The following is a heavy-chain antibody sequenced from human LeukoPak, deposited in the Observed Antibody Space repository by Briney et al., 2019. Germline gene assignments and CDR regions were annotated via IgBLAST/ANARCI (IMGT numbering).Heavy chain of an antibody. V-gene: IGHV1-46*01. CDR3: ARQMVRGVSGLSY. J-gene: IGHJ4*02. CDR2: INPSGGST. Sequence: ASVKVSCKASGYTFTSYYMHWVRQAPGQGLEWMGIINPSGGSTSYAQKFQGRVTTTRDTSISTAYMELSRLRSDDTAVYYCARQMVRGVSGLSYWGQGTLVTVSS. CDR1: GYTFTSYY. D-gene: IGHD3-10*01.